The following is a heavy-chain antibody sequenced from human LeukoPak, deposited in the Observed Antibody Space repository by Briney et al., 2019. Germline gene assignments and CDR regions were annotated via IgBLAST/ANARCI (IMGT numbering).Heavy chain of an antibody. V-gene: IGHV4-39*01. Sequence: PSETLSLTCTVSGGSISSGGYYWSWIRQPPGKGLECVGVICDTGNTYYNPSLKSRVTISVDTSKNQFSLRVTSVTAADTALNYCARHKSGIDWFDPWGQGTLVTVSS. CDR2: ICDTGNT. CDR1: GGSISSGGYY. CDR3: ARHKSGIDWFDP. J-gene: IGHJ5*02. D-gene: IGHD1-14*01.